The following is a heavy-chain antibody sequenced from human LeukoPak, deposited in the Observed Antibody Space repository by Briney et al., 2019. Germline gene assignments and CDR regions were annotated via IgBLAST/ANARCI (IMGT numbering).Heavy chain of an antibody. V-gene: IGHV4-39*01. CDR3: ARHARSIVVVVAASSPFDY. CDR2: IYYSGST. Sequence: SETLSLTXTVSGGSISSSSYYWGWIRQPPGKGLEWIGSIYYSGSTYYNPSLKSRVTISVDTSKNQFSLKLSSVTAADTAVYYCARHARSIVVVVAASSPFDYWGQGTLVTVSS. J-gene: IGHJ4*02. D-gene: IGHD2-15*01. CDR1: GGSISSSSYY.